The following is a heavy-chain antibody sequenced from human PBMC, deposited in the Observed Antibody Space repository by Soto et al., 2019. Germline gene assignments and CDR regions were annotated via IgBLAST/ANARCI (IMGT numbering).Heavy chain of an antibody. Sequence: ASVKVSCKASGYTFTGYYMHWVRQAPGQGLEWMGWINPNSGGTNYAQKFQGWVTMTRDTSISTAYMELSRLRSDDTAVYYCARDLAVAPFRFYGMDVWGQGTTVTVSS. D-gene: IGHD6-19*01. CDR1: GYTFTGYY. CDR3: ARDLAVAPFRFYGMDV. V-gene: IGHV1-2*04. CDR2: INPNSGGT. J-gene: IGHJ6*02.